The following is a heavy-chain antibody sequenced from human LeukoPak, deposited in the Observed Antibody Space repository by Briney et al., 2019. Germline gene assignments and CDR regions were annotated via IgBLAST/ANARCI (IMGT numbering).Heavy chain of an antibody. CDR1: GDSIGTYF. J-gene: IGHJ4*02. D-gene: IGHD5-18*01. V-gene: IGHV4-59*08. Sequence: PSETLSLTCSVSGDSIGTYFWSWIRQPPGKGLEWVGYIHYTGNTNYNPSLKSRVTISVDTSKNQFSLNLISLTAADTAVYYCARQAQYTFGYYYFDYWGLGTLVTVSS. CDR2: IHYTGNT. CDR3: ARQAQYTFGYYYFDY.